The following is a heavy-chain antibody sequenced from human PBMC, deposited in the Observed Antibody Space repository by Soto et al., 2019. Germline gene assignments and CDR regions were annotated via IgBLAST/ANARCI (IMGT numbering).Heavy chain of an antibody. J-gene: IGHJ4*02. CDR3: ARLNMQGYSSSWYSTGGYYFDY. CDR2: IYYSGST. Sequence: QLQLQESGPGLVKPSETLSLTCTVSGGSISSSSYYWGWIRQPPGKGLEWIGSIYYSGSTYYNPSLKSRVTISVDTSKNQFSLKLSSVTAADTAVYYCARLNMQGYSSSWYSTGGYYFDYWGQGTLVTVSS. V-gene: IGHV4-39*01. CDR1: GGSISSSSYY. D-gene: IGHD6-13*01.